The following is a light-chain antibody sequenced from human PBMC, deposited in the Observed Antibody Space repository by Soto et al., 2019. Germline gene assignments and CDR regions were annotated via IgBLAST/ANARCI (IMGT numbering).Light chain of an antibody. CDR3: QQYNNGRT. Sequence: EIVMTQSPATLSVSPGERATLSCRASQSVSSNLAWYQQKPGQAPRLLIYGASTRATGIPARFSGSGSGTEFTHTISSLQSEDFAVYYCQQYNNGRTFGQGTKVEIK. V-gene: IGKV3-15*01. CDR1: QSVSSN. CDR2: GAS. J-gene: IGKJ1*01.